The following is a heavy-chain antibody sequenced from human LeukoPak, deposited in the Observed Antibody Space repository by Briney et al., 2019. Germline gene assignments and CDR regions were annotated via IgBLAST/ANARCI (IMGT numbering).Heavy chain of an antibody. Sequence: GASVKVSCKASGYTFTCYYMHWVRQAPGQGLEWMGWINPNSGGTNYAQKFQGRVTMTRDTSISTAYMELSRLRSDDTAVYYCARDQGGYSYGYPRYYFDYWGQGTLVTVSS. CDR1: GYTFTCYY. J-gene: IGHJ4*02. CDR3: ARDQGGYSYGYPRYYFDY. V-gene: IGHV1-2*02. CDR2: INPNSGGT. D-gene: IGHD5-18*01.